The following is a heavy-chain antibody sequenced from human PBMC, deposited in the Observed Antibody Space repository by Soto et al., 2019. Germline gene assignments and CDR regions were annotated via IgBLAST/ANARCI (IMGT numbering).Heavy chain of an antibody. CDR3: ARDRYSGYDNRGWFDP. V-gene: IGHV4-30-2*01. CDR2: IYHSGST. J-gene: IGHJ5*02. Sequence: QLQLQESGSGLVKPSQTLSLTCAVSGGSISSGGYSWSWIRQPPGKGLEWIGYIYHSGSTYYNPSHKSRVTISVDRSKNQFSLKLSSVTAADTAVYYCARDRYSGYDNRGWFDPWGQGTLVTVSS. D-gene: IGHD5-12*01. CDR1: GGSISSGGYS.